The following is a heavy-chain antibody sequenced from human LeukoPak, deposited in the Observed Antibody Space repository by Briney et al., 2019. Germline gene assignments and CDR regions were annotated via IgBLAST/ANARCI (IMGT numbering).Heavy chain of an antibody. D-gene: IGHD3-16*01. J-gene: IGHJ6*03. CDR2: IRYDGSNK. CDR3: AKDPTSGERYYYYYYMDV. V-gene: IGHV3-30*02. CDR1: GFTFSSYG. Sequence: PGGSLRLSCAASGFTFSSYGMHWVSQAPGKGLQWVAFIRYDGSNKYYADSVKGRFTISRDNSKNTLYLQMISLRAEDTAVYYCAKDPTSGERYYYYYYMDVWGKGTTVTVSS.